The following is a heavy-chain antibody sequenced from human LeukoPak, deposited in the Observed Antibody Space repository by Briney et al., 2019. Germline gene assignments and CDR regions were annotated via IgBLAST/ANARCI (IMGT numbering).Heavy chain of an antibody. J-gene: IGHJ4*02. CDR3: AKGKPRIAASRFQYFDY. D-gene: IGHD6-13*01. CDR2: ISGSGGST. CDR1: GFTFSSYA. V-gene: IGHV3-23*01. Sequence: GGSLRLSCAASGFTFSSYAMSWVRQAPGKGREWVSAISGSGGSTYYADSVKGRFTISKDNSKNTPYLQMNSLRAEDTAVYYCAKGKPRIAASRFQYFDYWGQGTLVTVSS.